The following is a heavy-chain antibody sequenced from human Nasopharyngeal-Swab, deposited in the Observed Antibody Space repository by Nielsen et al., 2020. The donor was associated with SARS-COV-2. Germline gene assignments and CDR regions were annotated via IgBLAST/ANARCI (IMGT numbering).Heavy chain of an antibody. J-gene: IGHJ4*02. Sequence: SVKVSCKASGGTFSSYAISWVRQAPGQGLEWMGGIIPIFGTANYAQKFQGRVTITADESTNTAYMELSSLRSEDTAVYYCARGGYCSSTSCLENNYWGQGTLVTVSS. D-gene: IGHD2-2*01. CDR3: ARGGYCSSTSCLENNY. CDR2: IIPIFGTA. V-gene: IGHV1-69*13. CDR1: GGTFSSYA.